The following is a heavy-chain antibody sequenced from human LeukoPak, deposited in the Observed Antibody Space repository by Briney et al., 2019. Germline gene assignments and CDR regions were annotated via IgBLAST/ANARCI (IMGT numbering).Heavy chain of an antibody. CDR1: GFTFSNYG. D-gene: IGHD3-9*01. CDR2: IRYDGSIK. Sequence: GGSLRLSCAASGFTFSNYGIHWVRQAPGKGLEWVAFIRYDGSIKYYADSVKGRFTISRDNSKNTLYLQMNSMRPEDTAVYYCARGPDYDILADYFDYWGQGTLVTVSS. V-gene: IGHV3-30*02. J-gene: IGHJ4*02. CDR3: ARGPDYDILADYFDY.